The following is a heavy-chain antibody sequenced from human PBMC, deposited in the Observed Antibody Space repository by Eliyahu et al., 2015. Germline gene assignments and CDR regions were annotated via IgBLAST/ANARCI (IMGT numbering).Heavy chain of an antibody. D-gene: IGHD3-10*01. V-gene: IGHV4-39*01. Sequence: QLQLQESGPGLVKPSETLSLTXXXSVXSISSSSYYWGWIRQXPGKGLEWIGSXYYSGSTYYXPSLKXRVTISVDTSKNQFSLKLSSVTAADTAVYYCARLIFGNYYGSGSGLDYWGQGTLVTVSS. CDR3: ARLIFGNYYGSGSGLDY. J-gene: IGHJ4*02. CDR2: XYYSGST. CDR1: VXSISSSSYY.